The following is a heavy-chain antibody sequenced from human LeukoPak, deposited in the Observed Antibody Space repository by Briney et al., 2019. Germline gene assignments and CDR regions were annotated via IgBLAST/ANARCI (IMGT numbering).Heavy chain of an antibody. CDR2: IYYSGST. Sequence: SETLSLTCTVSGGSISSGGYYWSWIRQQPGKGLEWIGYIYYSGSTYYNPSLKSRVTISVDTSKNQFSLRLSSVTAADTAVYYCARIQLWRTYFDYWGQGTLVTVSS. V-gene: IGHV4-31*03. D-gene: IGHD5-18*01. CDR3: ARIQLWRTYFDY. J-gene: IGHJ4*02. CDR1: GGSISSGGYY.